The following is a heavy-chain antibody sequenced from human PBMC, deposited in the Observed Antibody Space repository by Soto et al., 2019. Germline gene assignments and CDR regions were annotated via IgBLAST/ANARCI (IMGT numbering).Heavy chain of an antibody. D-gene: IGHD6-19*01. Sequence: GGSLRLSCGASGFTFSNYYMSWIRQAPGKGLEWVSYISSTGRTIYYADSGKGRFTVSRDNAQNSLSLKLNSLRVEDTAVYYCARSYSSGWEFDYWGQGTQVTVSS. CDR1: GFTFSNYY. V-gene: IGHV3-11*01. CDR2: ISSTGRTI. J-gene: IGHJ4*02. CDR3: ARSYSSGWEFDY.